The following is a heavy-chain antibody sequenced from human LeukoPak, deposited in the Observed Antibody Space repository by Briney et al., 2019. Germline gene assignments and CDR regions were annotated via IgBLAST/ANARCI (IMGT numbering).Heavy chain of an antibody. CDR2: ISGSGGST. V-gene: IGHV3-23*01. Sequence: GGSLRLSCAASGLPFSSYAMSWVRQAPGKGLEWVSAISGSGGSTYYADSVKGRFTISRDNSKNTLYLQMNSLRAEDTAVYYCAKDSIAAAQEYYWGQGTLVTVPS. J-gene: IGHJ4*02. CDR3: AKDSIAAAQEYY. CDR1: GLPFSSYA. D-gene: IGHD6-13*01.